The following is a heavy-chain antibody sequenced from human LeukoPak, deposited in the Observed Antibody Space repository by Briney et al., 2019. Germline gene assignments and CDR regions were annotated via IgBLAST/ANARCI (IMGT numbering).Heavy chain of an antibody. CDR2: MNPNSGNT. CDR3: ARNCGGDCYHDY. Sequence: GASVTVSCKASGYTFTSYDINWVRQATGQGLEWMGWMNPNSGNTGYAQKFQGRVTITRNTSISTAYMELSSLRSEDTAVYYCARNCGGDCYHDYWGQGTLVTVSS. CDR1: GYTFTSYD. V-gene: IGHV1-8*03. D-gene: IGHD2-21*01. J-gene: IGHJ4*02.